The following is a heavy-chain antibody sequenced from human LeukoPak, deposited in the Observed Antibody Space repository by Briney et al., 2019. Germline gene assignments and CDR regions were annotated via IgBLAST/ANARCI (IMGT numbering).Heavy chain of an antibody. J-gene: IGHJ4*02. D-gene: IGHD6-13*01. CDR2: MNTNTGNT. V-gene: IGHV1-2*04. Sequence: ASVKVSCKASGYTFTANYMHWVRQAPGQGLGWMGWMNTNTGNTYNVQKFQGCVTMTRDTSITTAYMELSRLTLDDTAVYYCARGSGTSWYDYWGQGTLVTVSS. CDR1: GYTFTANY. CDR3: ARGSGTSWYDY.